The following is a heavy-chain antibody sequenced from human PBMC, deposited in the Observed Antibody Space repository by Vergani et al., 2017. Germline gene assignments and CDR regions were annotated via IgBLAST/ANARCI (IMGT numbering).Heavy chain of an antibody. J-gene: IGHJ5*02. Sequence: QLQLQESGPGLVKPSETLSLICTVSGGSINPSSSFWGWIRQSPGKGLEWIGSINYVGRTYYIPSLQSRATVFVDTSKNQFSLNLTSVTAADTAVYYCTRSRHLLGGTDNWFDPWGQGALVTVSS. V-gene: IGHV4-39*01. D-gene: IGHD1-1*01. CDR2: INYVGRT. CDR3: TRSRHLLGGTDNWFDP. CDR1: GGSINPSSSF.